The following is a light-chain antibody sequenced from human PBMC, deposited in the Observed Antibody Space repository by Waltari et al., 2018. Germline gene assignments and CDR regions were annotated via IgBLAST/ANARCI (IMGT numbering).Light chain of an antibody. J-gene: IGKJ1*01. CDR1: QTISNH. CDR2: GAS. CDR3: QQSYTTPWT. Sequence: IQMTPSPSSLPASVGDRVTLTCRPSQTISNHLNWYQQKSGEAPQLLVYGASNLHTGVPSRFSGSGSGTDFSLTISSLQAEDFATYYCQQSYTTPWTFGRGTKVEV. V-gene: IGKV1-39*01.